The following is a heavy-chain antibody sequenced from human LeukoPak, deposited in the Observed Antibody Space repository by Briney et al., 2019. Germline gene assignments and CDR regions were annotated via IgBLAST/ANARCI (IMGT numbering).Heavy chain of an antibody. D-gene: IGHD2-15*01. CDR3: ARGADGVSSNSRGWFDP. J-gene: IGHJ5*02. Sequence: PGGSLRLSCAASGFTFMSYSMNWVRQAPGKGLEWVSSISTSSSYIYYADSVKGRFTISRDNARNSLYLQMNTLRAEDTAVYSCARGADGVSSNSRGWFDPWGQGTLVTVSS. CDR1: GFTFMSYS. V-gene: IGHV3-21*01. CDR2: ISTSSSYI.